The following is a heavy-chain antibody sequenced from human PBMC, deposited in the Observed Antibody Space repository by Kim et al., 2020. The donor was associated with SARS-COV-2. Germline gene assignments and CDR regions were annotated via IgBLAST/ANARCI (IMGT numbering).Heavy chain of an antibody. CDR1: GGSISSYY. Sequence: SETLSLTCTVSGGSISSYYWSWIRQPPGKGLEWIGYIYYSGSTNYNPSLKSRVTISVDTSKNQFSLKLSSVTAVDTAVYYCATTPYGDYFDYWGQGTLVTVSS. CDR2: IYYSGST. D-gene: IGHD4-17*01. V-gene: IGHV4-59*01. J-gene: IGHJ4*02. CDR3: ATTPYGDYFDY.